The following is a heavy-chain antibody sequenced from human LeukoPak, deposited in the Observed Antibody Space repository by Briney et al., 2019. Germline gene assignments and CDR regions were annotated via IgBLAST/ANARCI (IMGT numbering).Heavy chain of an antibody. D-gene: IGHD6-6*01. CDR2: INPNSGAT. CDR3: AGESSSADAYDF. J-gene: IGHJ3*01. V-gene: IGHV1-2*06. Sequence: ASVKVSCKASGYTFTAYYIHWVQQAPGQGLEWMGRINPNSGATNYAPKFQGRVTMTRDTSINTAYMELSRLRSDDTAFYYCAGESSSADAYDFWGQGTMVTVSS. CDR1: GYTFTAYY.